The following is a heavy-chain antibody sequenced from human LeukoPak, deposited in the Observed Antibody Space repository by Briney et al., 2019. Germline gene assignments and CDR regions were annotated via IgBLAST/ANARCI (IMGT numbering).Heavy chain of an antibody. D-gene: IGHD6-13*01. J-gene: IGHJ4*02. Sequence: GGSLRLSCAASGFTFSNYGIHWVRQAPGKGLEWVAFIRFDGRNKYYADSVQGRFTISRDNSKNTLFLQMNSLRAEDTAVYYCARDRPARAAAGSKIDYWGQGTLVTVSS. CDR2: IRFDGRNK. V-gene: IGHV3-30*02. CDR3: ARDRPARAAAGSKIDY. CDR1: GFTFSNYG.